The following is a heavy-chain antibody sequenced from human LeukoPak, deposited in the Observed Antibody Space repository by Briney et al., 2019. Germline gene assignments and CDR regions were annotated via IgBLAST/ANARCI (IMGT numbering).Heavy chain of an antibody. CDR3: ARVRSSYYYDSSTYYHYDGFDI. CDR1: GFTFTSYS. J-gene: IGHJ3*02. V-gene: IGHV3-48*01. CDR2: ISSPDTTV. Sequence: GGPLRLSCAASGFTFTSYSMNWVRQAPGKGLEWVSYISSPDTTVYYADSVKGRFTISRDNSKNSLSLQMNSLRAEDTAVYFCARVRSSYYYDSSTYYHYDGFDIWGQGTMVTVSS. D-gene: IGHD3-22*01.